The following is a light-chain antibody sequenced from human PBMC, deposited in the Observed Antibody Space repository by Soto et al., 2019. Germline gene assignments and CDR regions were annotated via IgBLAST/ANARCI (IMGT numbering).Light chain of an antibody. Sequence: EIVMTQSPATLSVSPGERATLSCRASQNVRDNLAWYQHKPGQAPRLLIYGASTWATGIPARFSGSGPGTEFTLTISSLQSEDFVVYYCQQYDNWPLTFGGGTKVEIK. CDR2: GAS. J-gene: IGKJ4*01. CDR3: QQYDNWPLT. V-gene: IGKV3D-15*01. CDR1: QNVRDN.